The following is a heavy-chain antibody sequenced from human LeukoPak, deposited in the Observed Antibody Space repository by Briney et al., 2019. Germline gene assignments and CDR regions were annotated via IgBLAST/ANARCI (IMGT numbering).Heavy chain of an antibody. V-gene: IGHV3-11*06. D-gene: IGHD6-19*01. CDR3: ARAGGGSGWYKRYYGMDV. CDR2: ISSSSSYT. Sequence: GGSLRLSCAASGFTFSDYYMSWIRQAPGKGLKWVSYISSSSSYTNYADSVKGRFTISRDNAKNSLYLQMNSLRAEDTAVYYCARAGGGSGWYKRYYGMDVWGKGTTVTVSS. CDR1: GFTFSDYY. J-gene: IGHJ6*04.